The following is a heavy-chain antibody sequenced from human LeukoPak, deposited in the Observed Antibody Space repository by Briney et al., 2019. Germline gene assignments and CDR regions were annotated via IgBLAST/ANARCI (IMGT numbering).Heavy chain of an antibody. CDR3: ARAKAVAGNHFDY. CDR1: GFTFSSYW. V-gene: IGHV3-74*01. J-gene: IGHJ4*02. D-gene: IGHD6-19*01. CDR2: INSDGSST. Sequence: GGSLRLSCAASGFTFSSYWMHWVRQAPGKGLVWVSRINSDGSSTSYADSVKGRFTITRDNAKNTLYLQMNSLRAEDTAVYYCARAKAVAGNHFDYWGQGTLVTVSS.